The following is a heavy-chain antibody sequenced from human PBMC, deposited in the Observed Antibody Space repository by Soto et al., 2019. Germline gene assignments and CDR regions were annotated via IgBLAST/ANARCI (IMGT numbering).Heavy chain of an antibody. J-gene: IGHJ6*03. Sequence: SETLSLTCAVYGGSFSGYYWSWIRQPPGKGLEWIGEINHSGSTNYNPSLKSRVTISVDTSKNQFSLKLSSVTAADTAVYYCARGVLPDYYYYMDVWGKGTTVTVSS. CDR1: GGSFSGYY. CDR2: INHSGST. V-gene: IGHV4-34*01. CDR3: ARGVLPDYYYYMDV.